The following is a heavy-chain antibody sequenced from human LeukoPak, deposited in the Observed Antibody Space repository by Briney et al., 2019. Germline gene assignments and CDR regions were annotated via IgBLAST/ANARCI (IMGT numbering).Heavy chain of an antibody. CDR3: ARVLSVDIVATALSY. V-gene: IGHV1-2*02. J-gene: IGHJ4*02. D-gene: IGHD5-12*01. Sequence: EASAKVSCKASGYTFTSYGISWVRHAPGQGLEWMGWINPNSGGTNYAQKFQGRVTMTRDTSISTAYMELSRLRSDDTAVYYCARVLSVDIVATALSYWGQGTLVTVSS. CDR1: GYTFTSYG. CDR2: INPNSGGT.